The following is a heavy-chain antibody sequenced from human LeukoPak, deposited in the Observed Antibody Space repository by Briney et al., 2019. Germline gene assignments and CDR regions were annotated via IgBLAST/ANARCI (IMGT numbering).Heavy chain of an antibody. V-gene: IGHV4-30-4*08. CDR1: GGSISIGDYY. J-gene: IGHJ6*03. Sequence: SQTLSLTCTVSGGSISIGDYYWSWIRQPPGKGLEWIGYIYYSGSTYYNPSLKSRVTISVDTSKNQFSLKLSSVTAADTAVYYCAREPDYAAYMDVWGKGTTVTVSS. CDR3: AREPDYAAYMDV. D-gene: IGHD4-17*01. CDR2: IYYSGST.